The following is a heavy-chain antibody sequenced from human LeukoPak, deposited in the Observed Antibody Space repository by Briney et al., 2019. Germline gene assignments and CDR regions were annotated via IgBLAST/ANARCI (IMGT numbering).Heavy chain of an antibody. CDR1: RFTFSSYS. J-gene: IGHJ4*02. Sequence: GGSLRLSCAASRFTFSSYSMSWVRQAPGKGLEWVSTINTRNVIYYADSVKGQFTISRDDAKNSLYLQMNSLRVEDTAVYYCARDASAWARDCWGQGTLVTVSS. CDR2: INTRNVI. V-gene: IGHV3-21*01. CDR3: ARDASAWARDC. D-gene: IGHD2-21*01.